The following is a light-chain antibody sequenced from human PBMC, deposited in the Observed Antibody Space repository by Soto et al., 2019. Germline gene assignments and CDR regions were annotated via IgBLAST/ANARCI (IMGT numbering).Light chain of an antibody. CDR2: GAS. V-gene: IGKV3-20*01. J-gene: IGKJ1*01. Sequence: EIVLTQSPGTLSLSPGERATLSCRASQSVSSSYLAWYQQKPGQAPRLLMSGASNRAAGIPDRFSGSGSGTAFTLTISRLEPEDFAVYYCQQYETSPTFGQGTKVEIK. CDR3: QQYETSPT. CDR1: QSVSSSY.